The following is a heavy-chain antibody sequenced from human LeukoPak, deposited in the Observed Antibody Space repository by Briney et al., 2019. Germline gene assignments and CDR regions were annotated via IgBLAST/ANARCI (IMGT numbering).Heavy chain of an antibody. D-gene: IGHD4-17*01. V-gene: IGHV3-23*01. Sequence: GGSLRLSCAASGFTFSTYAMSWVRQAPGKGLEWVSGISGSGDSTNYVDSVKGRFTISRDNSKNTLYLQMNSLRAEDTAVYYCANPLITVTTPHSYWGQGTLVTVSS. CDR2: ISGSGDST. CDR3: ANPLITVTTPHSY. J-gene: IGHJ4*02. CDR1: GFTFSTYA.